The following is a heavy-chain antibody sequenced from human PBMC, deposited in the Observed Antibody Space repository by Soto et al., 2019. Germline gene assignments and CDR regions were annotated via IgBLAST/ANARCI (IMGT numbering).Heavy chain of an antibody. V-gene: IGHV3-74*01. D-gene: IGHD5-18*01. J-gene: IGHJ6*02. Sequence: EVQLVESGGGLVQPGGSLRLSCAASGFTFNSYWMHWVRQAPGKWLVWVSRLNPDGGTTNYADSVKGRFTISRDNARNTLYLQMNSLRAEDTAVYYCVRDGYPASVYGVDVWVQGTTVTVSS. CDR3: VRDGYPASVYGVDV. CDR2: LNPDGGTT. CDR1: GFTFNSYW.